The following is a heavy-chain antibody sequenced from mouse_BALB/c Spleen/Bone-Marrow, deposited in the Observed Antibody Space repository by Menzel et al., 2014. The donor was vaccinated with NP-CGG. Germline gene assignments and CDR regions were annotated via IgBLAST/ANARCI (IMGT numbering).Heavy chain of an antibody. V-gene: IGHV2-9*02. D-gene: IGHD4-1*01. Sequence: VKLMESGPGLVAPSQSLSITCTVSGFSLTSYGVHWVRQPPGKGLEWLGIIWAGGNTNYNSALMSRLSISKDNSKSQVFLKMNSLQTDDTAIYYCARELGAWFAYWGQGTLVTVSA. J-gene: IGHJ3*01. CDR3: ARELGAWFAY. CDR2: IWAGGNT. CDR1: GFSLTSYG.